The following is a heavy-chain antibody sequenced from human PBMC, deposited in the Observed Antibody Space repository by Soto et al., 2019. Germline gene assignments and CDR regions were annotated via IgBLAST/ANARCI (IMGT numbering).Heavy chain of an antibody. V-gene: IGHV3-7*01. CDR2: IKQDGSEK. Sequence: GGSLRLSCAASGFTFSSYWMSWVRQAPGKGLEWVANIKQDGSEKYYVDSVKGRFTISRDNAKNSLYLQMNSLRAEDTAVYYCARDKGELLRGGYYYYGMDVWGQGTTVTVSS. D-gene: IGHD1-26*01. CDR1: GFTFSSYW. CDR3: ARDKGELLRGGYYYYGMDV. J-gene: IGHJ6*02.